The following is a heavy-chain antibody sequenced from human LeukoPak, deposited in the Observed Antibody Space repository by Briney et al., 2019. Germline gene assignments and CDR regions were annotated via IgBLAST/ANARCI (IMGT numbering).Heavy chain of an antibody. V-gene: IGHV3-23*01. CDR2: ISNSGGST. J-gene: IGHJ4*02. D-gene: IGHD2-15*01. CDR1: GFTFNSYA. CDR3: AKRSCSGGSCNFDY. Sequence: SGGSLRLSCAASGFTFNSYAMGWVRQPPGKGLEWVSAISNSGGSTNYADSVKGRFTISRDNSKNTLYLQMNSLRAEDTAVYYCAKRSCSGGSCNFDYWGQGTLVTVSS.